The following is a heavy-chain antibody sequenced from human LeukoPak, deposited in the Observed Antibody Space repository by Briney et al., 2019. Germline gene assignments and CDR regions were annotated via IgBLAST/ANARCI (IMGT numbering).Heavy chain of an antibody. CDR2: IKQDGSEK. CDR1: GFTFSRYW. J-gene: IGHJ4*02. V-gene: IGHV3-7*01. CDR3: ARGAYYDY. Sequence: GGSLRLSCAASGFTFSRYWMSWVRQAPGMGLEWVANIKQDGSEKYYVDSVKGRFTISRDNAKNSLYLQMNSLRAEDTAVYYRARGAYYDYWGQGTLVTVSS.